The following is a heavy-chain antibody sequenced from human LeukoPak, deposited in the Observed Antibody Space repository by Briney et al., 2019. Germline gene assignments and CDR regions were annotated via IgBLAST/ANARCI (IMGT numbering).Heavy chain of an antibody. CDR2: IYPGDSDT. J-gene: IGHJ3*02. CDR1: GYRFTSYW. V-gene: IGHV5-51*01. D-gene: IGHD1-26*01. Sequence: GECLKISCKGSGYRFTSYWIGWVRQMPGKGLEWMGFIYPGDSDTRYGPSFQGQVTISADKSMSTAYLQWSSLKASDTAMYYCARRRGRYSGNAFDIWGQGTMVTVSS. CDR3: ARRRGRYSGNAFDI.